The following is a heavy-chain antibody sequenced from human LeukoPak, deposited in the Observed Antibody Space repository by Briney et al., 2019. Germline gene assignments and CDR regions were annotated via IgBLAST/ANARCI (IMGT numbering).Heavy chain of an antibody. J-gene: IGHJ3*02. CDR1: GGSFSGYY. CDR3: ARETSLFRIAVAGTAFDI. V-gene: IGHV4-34*01. D-gene: IGHD6-19*01. Sequence: PSETLSLTCAVYGGSFSGYYWSWIRQPPGKGLEWIGEINHSGSTNYNPSLKSRVTISVDTSKNQFSLKLSSVTAADTAVYYCARETSLFRIAVAGTAFDIWGQGTMVTVSS. CDR2: INHSGST.